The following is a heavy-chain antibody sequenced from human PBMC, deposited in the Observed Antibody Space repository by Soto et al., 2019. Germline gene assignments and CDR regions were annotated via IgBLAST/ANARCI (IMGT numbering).Heavy chain of an antibody. CDR2: INHSGST. CDR1: GGSFSGYY. Sequence: SETLSLTCAVYGGSFSGYYWSWIRQPPGKGLEWIGEINHSGSTNYNPSLKSRVTISVDTSKNQFSLKLSSVTAADTAVYYCASSNSRWLQLRYWGQGTLVTVSS. D-gene: IGHD5-12*01. V-gene: IGHV4-34*01. CDR3: ASSNSRWLQLRY. J-gene: IGHJ4*02.